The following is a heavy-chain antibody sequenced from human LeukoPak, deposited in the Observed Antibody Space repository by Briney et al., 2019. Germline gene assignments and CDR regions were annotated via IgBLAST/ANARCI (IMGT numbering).Heavy chain of an antibody. V-gene: IGHV3-23*03. CDR1: GFTFSNYA. J-gene: IGHJ4*02. Sequence: KAGGSLRLSCAASGFTFSNYAMNWVRQAPGKGLQWVSVMFPDGRTYYADSVKGRFTISRDLARNTLLLQMHSLRADDTAVHYCARTNPVYGDYDYWGQGTLVTVSS. D-gene: IGHD4-17*01. CDR3: ARTNPVYGDYDY. CDR2: MFPDGRT.